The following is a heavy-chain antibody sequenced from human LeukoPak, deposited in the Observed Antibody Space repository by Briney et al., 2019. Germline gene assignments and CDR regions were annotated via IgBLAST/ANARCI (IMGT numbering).Heavy chain of an antibody. Sequence: GESLNISCKGSGYSFTNYWISWVRQMPGKGLEWMGIIYPGDSDTRYSPSFQGQVTISADKSISTAYLQWSSLKASDTAMYYCARLKGYYDSSGSLFDYWGQGTLVTVSS. V-gene: IGHV5-51*01. CDR1: GYSFTNYW. J-gene: IGHJ4*02. CDR3: ARLKGYYDSSGSLFDY. CDR2: IYPGDSDT. D-gene: IGHD3-22*01.